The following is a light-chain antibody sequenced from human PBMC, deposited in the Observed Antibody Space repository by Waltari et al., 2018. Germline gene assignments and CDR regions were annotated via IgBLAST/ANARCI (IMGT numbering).Light chain of an antibody. J-gene: IGLJ3*02. Sequence: QLVLTQSPSASASLGASVKLTCTLTRGHSSNIIASHQPQPDKGPRYLLKVNSDGSHSKGDEMPDRFSGSSSGAERYLTISSLQSEDEADYYCQTGGHGTWVFGGGTKLTVL. CDR3: QTGGHGTWV. CDR1: RGHSSNI. V-gene: IGLV4-69*01. CDR2: VNSDGSH.